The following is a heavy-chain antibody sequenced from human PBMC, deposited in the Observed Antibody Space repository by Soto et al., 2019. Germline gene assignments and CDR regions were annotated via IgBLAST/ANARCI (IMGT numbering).Heavy chain of an antibody. CDR3: ARDYDSSGYYYDAFDI. J-gene: IGHJ3*02. CDR1: GFTFSSYW. Sequence: PGGSLRLSCAASGFTFSSYWMHWVRQAPGKGLVWVSRINSDGSSTSYADSVKGRFTISRDNAKNTLYLQMNSLRVEDTAVYYCARDYDSSGYYYDAFDIWGQGTMVTVSS. CDR2: INSDGSST. D-gene: IGHD3-22*01. V-gene: IGHV3-74*01.